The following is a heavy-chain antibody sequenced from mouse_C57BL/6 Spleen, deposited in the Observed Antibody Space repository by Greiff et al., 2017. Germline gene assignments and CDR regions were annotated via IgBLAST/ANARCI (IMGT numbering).Heavy chain of an antibody. CDR2: IDPSDSYT. CDR1: GYTFTSYW. V-gene: IGHV1-69*01. D-gene: IGHD4-1*01. Sequence: QVQLQQPGAELVMPGASVKLSCKASGYTFTSYWMHWVKQRPGQGLEWIGEIDPSDSYTNYNQKFKGKSTLTVDKSSSTACMQLSSLASEDSAVYCCASLGRWFAYWGQGTLVTVSA. J-gene: IGHJ3*01. CDR3: ASLGRWFAY.